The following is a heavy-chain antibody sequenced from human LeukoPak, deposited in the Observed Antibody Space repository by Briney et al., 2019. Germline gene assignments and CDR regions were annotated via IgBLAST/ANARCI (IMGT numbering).Heavy chain of an antibody. J-gene: IGHJ4*02. CDR2: IYTSGGT. Sequence: SEKLSLTCTVSGDCISSYYWSWLRQPPGKGLEWIGYIYTSGGTNYIPSLKGRVTISIDTTKNQYSLKLSSVTAADSAVYYCARLTRLSTSPDRYYLDYWGQGTLVTVSS. V-gene: IGHV4-4*09. CDR1: GDCISSYY. CDR3: ARLTRLSTSPDRYYLDY. D-gene: IGHD6-6*01.